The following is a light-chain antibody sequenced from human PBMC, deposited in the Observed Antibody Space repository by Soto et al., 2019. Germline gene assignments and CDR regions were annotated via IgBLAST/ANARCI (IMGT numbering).Light chain of an antibody. V-gene: IGKV3-11*01. J-gene: IGKJ4*01. CDR3: QQGESWPLT. CDR1: ESVSSN. Sequence: EIEMTQSPATLSLAPGERVTLSCRASESVSSNLAWYQQKPGQAPRLLIYDASNRATGIPARFSGSGSGTDFTLTISSLEPEDFAVYYCQQGESWPLTFGGGTKVDIK. CDR2: DAS.